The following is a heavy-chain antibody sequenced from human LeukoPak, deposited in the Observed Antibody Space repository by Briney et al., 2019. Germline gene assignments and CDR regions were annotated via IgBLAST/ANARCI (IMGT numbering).Heavy chain of an antibody. J-gene: IGHJ4*02. D-gene: IGHD5-24*01. V-gene: IGHV4-39*01. CDR3: ARLGGMATILGFDY. CDR1: GGSISSSSYY. CDR2: IYYSGST. Sequence: SETLSLTCTVSGGSISSSSYYWGWIRQPPGKGLEWIGSIYYSGSTCYNPSLKSRVTISVDTSKNQFSLKLSSVTAADTAVYYCARLGGMATILGFDYWGQGTLVTVSS.